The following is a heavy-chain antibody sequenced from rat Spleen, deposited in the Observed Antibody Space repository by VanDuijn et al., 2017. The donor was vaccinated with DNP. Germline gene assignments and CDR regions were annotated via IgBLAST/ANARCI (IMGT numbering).Heavy chain of an antibody. CDR2: ISSGGST. CDR1: GFSLTDYS. Sequence: QVQLKESGPGMVQPSQTLSLTCTVSGFSLTDYSVYWVRQPPGKVLEWIAAISSGGSTYYNSALKSRLSISRDTSKSQVFLKMNSLHTDDTAIYYCTRGGGGYSDYWGQGVMVTVSS. D-gene: IGHD1-11*01. V-gene: IGHV2-19*01. CDR3: TRGGGGYSDY. J-gene: IGHJ2*01.